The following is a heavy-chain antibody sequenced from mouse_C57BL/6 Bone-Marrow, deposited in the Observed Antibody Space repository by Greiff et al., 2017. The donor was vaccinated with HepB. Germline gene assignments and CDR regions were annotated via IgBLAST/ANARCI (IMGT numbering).Heavy chain of an antibody. Sequence: KLVESGGGLVQPGGSLSLSCAASGFTFTDYYMSWVRQPPGKALEWLGFIRNKANGYTTEYSASVKGRFTISRDNSQSILYLQMNALRAEDSATYYCARYEITTVGAMDYWGQGTSVTVSS. J-gene: IGHJ4*01. CDR1: GFTFTDYY. CDR3: ARYEITTVGAMDY. D-gene: IGHD1-1*01. V-gene: IGHV7-3*01. CDR2: IRNKANGYTT.